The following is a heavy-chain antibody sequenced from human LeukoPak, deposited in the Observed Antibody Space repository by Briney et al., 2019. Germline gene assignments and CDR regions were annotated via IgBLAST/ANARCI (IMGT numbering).Heavy chain of an antibody. CDR2: ISGSASSASST. CDR1: GFTFSNYA. V-gene: IGHV3-23*01. CDR3: AMKAVPRPPLYDAFDF. Sequence: GGSLRLSCAASGFTFSNYAMGWVRQAPGKGLEWVSAISGSASSASSTYYADSVKGRFTISRDNSKNTLYLQMNSLRADDTAVYYCAMKAVPRPPLYDAFDFWGQGTVVTVSS. D-gene: IGHD2-2*02. J-gene: IGHJ3*01.